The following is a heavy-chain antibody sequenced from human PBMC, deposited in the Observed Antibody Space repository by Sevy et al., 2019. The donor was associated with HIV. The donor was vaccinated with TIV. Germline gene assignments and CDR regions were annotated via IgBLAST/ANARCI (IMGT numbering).Heavy chain of an antibody. CDR3: AREGSYGDHDYQYYYGMDV. CDR1: GFSFRSYW. V-gene: IGHV3-7*01. D-gene: IGHD4-17*01. Sequence: GGSLRLSCAASGFSFRSYWMSWVRQAPGKGLEWVANIRQDGSEKYDVDFVKGRFTISRDNAENTLYLQMNSLRAEDTAVYYCAREGSYGDHDYQYYYGMDVWGQGTTVTVSS. J-gene: IGHJ6*02. CDR2: IRQDGSEK.